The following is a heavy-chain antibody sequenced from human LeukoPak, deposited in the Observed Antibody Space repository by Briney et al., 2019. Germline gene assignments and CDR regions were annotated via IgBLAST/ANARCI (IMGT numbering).Heavy chain of an antibody. CDR3: GRDLYSSNWYFDY. D-gene: IGHD6-13*01. V-gene: IGHV3-21*01. CDR2: LSSGSNYM. CDR1: GFSFSVHN. J-gene: IGHJ4*02. Sequence: GGSLRLSCAASGFSFSVHNMNWVRQAPGKGLEWVSSLSSGSNYMYYADSVKGRFTISRDNAKNSLYLQMNSLRAEDTAVYYCGRDLYSSNWYFDYWGRGTLVTVSS.